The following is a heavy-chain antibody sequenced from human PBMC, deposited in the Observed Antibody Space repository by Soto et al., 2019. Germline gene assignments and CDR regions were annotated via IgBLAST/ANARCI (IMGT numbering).Heavy chain of an antibody. J-gene: IGHJ4*02. CDR2: IIPVLGIV. CDR1: GGTFTSYS. CDR3: ARDGLGTTRRYFDS. Sequence: QVQLVQSGAEVKKPGSSVKVSCKASGGTFTSYSITWVRQAPGQGLEWMGRIIPVLGIVNYAKKFQGRVTITADKSTTTAYMELSRLRSEETAVYYCARDGLGTTRRYFDSWGQGTLVTVSS. V-gene: IGHV1-69*04. D-gene: IGHD1-1*01.